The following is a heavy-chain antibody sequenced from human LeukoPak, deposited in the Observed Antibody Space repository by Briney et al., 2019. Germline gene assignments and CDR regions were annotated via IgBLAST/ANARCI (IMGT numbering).Heavy chain of an antibody. CDR3: ARVTYSSGWYVDY. CDR2: IKQDGSER. Sequence: GGSLRLSCAASGFTFSTYWMSWVRQAPGKGLEWVANIKQDGSERNYVDSVKGRFTISRDNAKNSLYLQLNSLRAEDTAVYYCARVTYSSGWYVDYWGQGTLVTVSP. V-gene: IGHV3-7*01. J-gene: IGHJ4*02. D-gene: IGHD6-19*01. CDR1: GFTFSTYW.